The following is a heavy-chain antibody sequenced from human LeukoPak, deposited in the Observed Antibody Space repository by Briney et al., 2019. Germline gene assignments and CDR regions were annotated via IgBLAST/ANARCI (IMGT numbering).Heavy chain of an antibody. CDR2: IYYSGST. D-gene: IGHD6-19*01. J-gene: IGHJ4*02. CDR3: AREGIAVAGFHY. V-gene: IGHV4-59*12. CDR1: GGSISSYY. Sequence: WETLSLTCTVSGGSISSYYWSWIRQPPGKGLEWIGYIYYSGSTYYNPSLKSRVTISVDTSKNQFSLKLSSVTAADTAVYYCAREGIAVAGFHYWGQGTLVTVSS.